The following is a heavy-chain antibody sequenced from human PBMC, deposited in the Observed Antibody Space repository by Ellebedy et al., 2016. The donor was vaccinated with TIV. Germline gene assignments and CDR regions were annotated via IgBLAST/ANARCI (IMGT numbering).Heavy chain of an antibody. CDR3: ARDGYYDNSGYYSYRFDAFDI. J-gene: IGHJ3*02. CDR2: ISAYNGNT. Sequence: AASLKVSCKASGYTFTSYGFSWVRQAPGQGLEWMGWISAYNGNTNYAQKFQGRVTMTTDTSTSTAYMELRSLRSDDTAVYYCARDGYYDNSGYYSYRFDAFDIWGQGTMVTVSS. CDR1: GYTFTSYG. V-gene: IGHV1-18*01. D-gene: IGHD3-22*01.